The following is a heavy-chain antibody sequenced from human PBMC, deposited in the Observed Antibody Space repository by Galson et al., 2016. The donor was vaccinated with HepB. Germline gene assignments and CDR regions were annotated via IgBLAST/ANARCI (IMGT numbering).Heavy chain of an antibody. Sequence: SLSLSCAASGFTFRNYALSWVRRAPGKGLEWVSHIDGPTPNTHYADSVRGRFSIYRDNSRDTLYLQMDSLTAEDSAIYYCTTWLSHHFDYWGQGTRVTVSS. V-gene: IGHV3-23*01. J-gene: IGHJ4*02. CDR1: GFTFRNYA. CDR3: TTWLSHHFDY. D-gene: IGHD6-19*01. CDR2: IDGPTPNT.